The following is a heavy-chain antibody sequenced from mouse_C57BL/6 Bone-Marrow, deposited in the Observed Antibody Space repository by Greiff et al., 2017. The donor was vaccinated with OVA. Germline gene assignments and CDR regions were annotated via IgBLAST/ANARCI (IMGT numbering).Heavy chain of an antibody. CDR2: IYPRSGNT. D-gene: IGHD2-5*01. CDR3: ARSGYSKSYFDY. Sequence: VQLKESGAELARPGASVKLSCKASGYTFTSYGISWVKQRTGQGLEWIGEIYPRSGNTYYNEKFKGKATLTADKSSSTAYMELRSLTSEDSAVYFCARSGYSKSYFDYWGQGTTLTVSS. CDR1: GYTFTSYG. J-gene: IGHJ2*01. V-gene: IGHV1-81*01.